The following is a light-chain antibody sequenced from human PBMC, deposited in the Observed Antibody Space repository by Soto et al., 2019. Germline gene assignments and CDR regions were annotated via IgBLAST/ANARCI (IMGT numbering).Light chain of an antibody. CDR2: SAS. V-gene: IGKV3-20*01. J-gene: IGKJ1*01. CDR1: QTVTAGR. CDR3: QQYGNSPSA. Sequence: VLTQSPDNLSLSQGDRATLFCRASQTVTAGRVAWYQQKPGQAPRLLIWSASRRTSGTPDRFSGSGSGTDFTLTISCLEPEDFAMYYCQQYGNSPSAFGQGTKVDIK.